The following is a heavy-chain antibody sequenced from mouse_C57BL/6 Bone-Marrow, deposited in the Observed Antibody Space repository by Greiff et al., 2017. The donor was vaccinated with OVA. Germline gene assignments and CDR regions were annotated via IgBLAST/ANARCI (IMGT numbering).Heavy chain of an antibody. Sequence: LQQSGAELVRPGASVKMSCKASGYTFTSYNMHWVKQTPRQGLEWIGAIYPGNGDTSYNQKFKGKATLTVDQSSSTAYMQLSSLTSEASAVYFWARSGTTVVNWYFDVWGTGTTVTVSS. CDR3: ARSGTTVVNWYFDV. CDR2: IYPGNGDT. J-gene: IGHJ1*03. D-gene: IGHD1-1*01. CDR1: GYTFTSYN. V-gene: IGHV1-12*01.